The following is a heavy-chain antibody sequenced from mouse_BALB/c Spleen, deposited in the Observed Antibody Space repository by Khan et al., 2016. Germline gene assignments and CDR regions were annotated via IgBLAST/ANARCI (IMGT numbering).Heavy chain of an antibody. V-gene: IGHV9-4*02. Sequence: QIQLVQSGPELKKPGETVRISCKASGYTFTTAGMQWVQKMPGKGLKWIGRINTHSGVPKYAEDFKGRFAFSLETSASTAYLQISNLKNEDTATYFCAGCGNFFHWYFDVWGAGTPVTVSA. CDR2: INTHSGVP. D-gene: IGHD2-1*01. CDR3: AGCGNFFHWYFDV. J-gene: IGHJ1*01. CDR1: GYTFTTAG.